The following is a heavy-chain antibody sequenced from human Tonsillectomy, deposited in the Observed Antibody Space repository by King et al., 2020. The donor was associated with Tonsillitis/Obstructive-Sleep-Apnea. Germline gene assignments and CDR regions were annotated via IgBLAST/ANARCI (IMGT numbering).Heavy chain of an antibody. V-gene: IGHV3-53*01. Sequence: VQLVESGGGLIQPGGSLRLSCAASRFTVSSNYMNWVRQAPGKGLEWVSVIYSGGSTYYADSVKGRFTISRDNSKNTLYLQMNSLRAEDTAVYYCARDLIAVAGTRAFYIWGQGTMVIVSS. D-gene: IGHD6-19*01. CDR1: RFTVSSNY. CDR3: ARDLIAVAGTRAFYI. CDR2: IYSGGST. J-gene: IGHJ3*02.